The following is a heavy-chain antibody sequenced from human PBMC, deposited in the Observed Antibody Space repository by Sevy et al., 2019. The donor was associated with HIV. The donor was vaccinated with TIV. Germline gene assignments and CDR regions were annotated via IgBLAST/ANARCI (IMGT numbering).Heavy chain of an antibody. CDR2: ISSSSSTI. D-gene: IGHD1-26*01. Sequence: GGSLRLSCAASGFTFSSYTMNWVCQAPGKGLEWVSYISSSSSTIYYADSVKGRFTISRDNAKNSLYLQMNSLRDEDTAVYFCARRFNIVGATHFDYWGQGTLVTVSS. V-gene: IGHV3-48*02. CDR3: ARRFNIVGATHFDY. J-gene: IGHJ4*02. CDR1: GFTFSSYT.